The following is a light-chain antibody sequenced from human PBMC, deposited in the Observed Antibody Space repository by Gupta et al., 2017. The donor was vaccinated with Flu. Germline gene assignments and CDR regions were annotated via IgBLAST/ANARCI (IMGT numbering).Light chain of an antibody. CDR3: QGWDTASDHWL. V-gene: IGLV3-21*02. Sequence: SFTLTQSPSVSVAPGQTASFARGGNNIGSETVHWYQQKPGQAPVLVLYDDDFRPSGIPGRFSGSNSGNTATLTIRRVEAGDEADYYCQGWDTASDHWLFGAGTKLTVV. CDR1: NIGSET. J-gene: IGLJ3*02. CDR2: DDD.